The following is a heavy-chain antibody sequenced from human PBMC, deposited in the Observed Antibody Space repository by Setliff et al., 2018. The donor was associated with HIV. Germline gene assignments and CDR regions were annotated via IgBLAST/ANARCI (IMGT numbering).Heavy chain of an antibody. Sequence: SETLSLTCAVYGGSLSGYHWSWIRQSPEKGLEWIGEINHSGSTYYNPSLKSRVTISVDTSKNQFSLKLSSVTAADTAVYYCARKSISSGYDYSEDWGQGTLVTVSS. CDR2: INHSGST. D-gene: IGHD5-12*01. CDR3: ARKSISSGYDYSED. V-gene: IGHV4-34*01. J-gene: IGHJ4*02. CDR1: GGSLSGYH.